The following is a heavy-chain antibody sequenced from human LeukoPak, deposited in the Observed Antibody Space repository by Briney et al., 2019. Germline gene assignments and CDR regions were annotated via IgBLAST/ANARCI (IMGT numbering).Heavy chain of an antibody. CDR3: ARDVRDTYYDYVWGSYRYFDY. D-gene: IGHD3-16*02. Sequence: GGSLRLSCAASGFTFSSYGMHWFRQAPGKGLEWVSYISSSGSTIYYADSVKGRFTISRDNAKNSLYLQMNSLRAEDTAVYYCARDVRDTYYDYVWGSYRYFDYWGQGTLVTVSS. CDR2: ISSSGSTI. J-gene: IGHJ4*02. V-gene: IGHV3-48*04. CDR1: GFTFSSYG.